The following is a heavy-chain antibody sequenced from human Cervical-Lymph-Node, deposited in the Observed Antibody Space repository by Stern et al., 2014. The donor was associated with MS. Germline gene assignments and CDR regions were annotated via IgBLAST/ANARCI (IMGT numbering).Heavy chain of an antibody. CDR1: GFTFSSYG. Sequence: QVQLVESGGGVVQPGRSLRLSCAASGFTFSSYGMHWVRQAPGKGLEWVAVIWYDGSNKCYADSVKGRFAISRDNSKNTLYLQMNSLRAEDTAVYYCARAVDTAMVGYWGQGTLVTVSS. J-gene: IGHJ4*02. CDR2: IWYDGSNK. D-gene: IGHD5-18*01. CDR3: ARAVDTAMVGY. V-gene: IGHV3-33*01.